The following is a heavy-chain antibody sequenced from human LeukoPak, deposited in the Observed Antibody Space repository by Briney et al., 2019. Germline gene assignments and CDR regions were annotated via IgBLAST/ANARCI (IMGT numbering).Heavy chain of an antibody. D-gene: IGHD1-26*01. CDR3: ARGGSVKWELLALDY. J-gene: IGHJ4*02. CDR1: GYSISSGYY. Sequence: SETLSLTCTVSGYSISSGYYWGWIRQPPGKGLEWIWSIYHSGSTFYNPSLKSRVTISVDTSKIQFSLRLSSVTAADTAVYYCARGGSVKWELLALDYWGQGTLVTVSS. CDR2: IYHSGST. V-gene: IGHV4-38-2*02.